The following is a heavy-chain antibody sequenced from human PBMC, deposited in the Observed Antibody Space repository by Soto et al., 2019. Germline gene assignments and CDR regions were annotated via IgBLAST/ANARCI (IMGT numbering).Heavy chain of an antibody. Sequence: EVQLVESGGGLVQPGGSLRLSCAASGFTVSSSYMGWVRQAPGKGLVWVSSIYSGGNTYYADSVRGRFTISTDNSKDTLYLTMNSLRVDDTAISYCARHVGFYWYFDLWGRGTLVTVSS. D-gene: IGHD1-26*01. CDR1: GFTVSSSY. J-gene: IGHJ2*01. CDR3: ARHVGFYWYFDL. V-gene: IGHV3-66*04. CDR2: IYSGGNT.